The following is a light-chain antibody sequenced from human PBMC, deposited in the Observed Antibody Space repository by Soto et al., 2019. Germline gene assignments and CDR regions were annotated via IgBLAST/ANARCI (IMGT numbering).Light chain of an antibody. Sequence: DIQMTQSPSTLSASVGDRVTITCRASQGVSNYVAWFQQKPGKVPKRLIYDASSLESGVPQRFSGSGSGTEFTLTISSLQTDDFSTDYCQQYHSYWAFGQGTNVDIK. CDR1: QGVSNY. CDR3: QQYHSYWA. V-gene: IGKV1-16*01. CDR2: DAS. J-gene: IGKJ1*01.